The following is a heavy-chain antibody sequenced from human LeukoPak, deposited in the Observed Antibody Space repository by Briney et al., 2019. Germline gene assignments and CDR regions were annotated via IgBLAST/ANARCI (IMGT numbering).Heavy chain of an antibody. J-gene: IGHJ4*02. CDR1: GFTFSSYW. CDR3: VTTIGEGSD. V-gene: IGHV3-74*01. Sequence: GGSLRLSCTASGFTFSSYWMHWVRQAPGKGQVWVSHITADGKTTNYADSVKGRFIISRDNGKNTVFLQMNSLGAEDTAVYYCVTTIGEGSDWGQGTLVAVSS. D-gene: IGHD3-9*01. CDR2: ITADGKTT.